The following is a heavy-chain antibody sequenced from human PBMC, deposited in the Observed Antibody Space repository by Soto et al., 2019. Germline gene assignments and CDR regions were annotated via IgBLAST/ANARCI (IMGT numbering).Heavy chain of an antibody. CDR1: GNTFTGYY. CDR2: TIPIFGTA. J-gene: IGHJ6*02. D-gene: IGHD6-13*01. CDR3: ARARFGGGSSWYHYYYYGMDV. Sequence: GASVKVSCKASGNTFTGYYMHWVRQAPGQGLEWMGWTIPIFGTANYAQKFQGRVTITADESTSTAYMELSSLRSEDTAVYYCARARFGGGSSWYHYYYYGMDVWGQGTTVTVSS. V-gene: IGHV1-69*13.